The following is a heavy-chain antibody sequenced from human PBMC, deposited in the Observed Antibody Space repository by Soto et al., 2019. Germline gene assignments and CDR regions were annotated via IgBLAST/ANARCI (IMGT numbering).Heavy chain of an antibody. D-gene: IGHD1-26*01. CDR1: GGSTSGYY. CDR2: IYYSGST. CDR3: ARVQSGSYALYYFDY. V-gene: IGHV4-59*01. J-gene: IGHJ4*02. Sequence: LSLTCTVSGGSTSGYYWSWIRQFPGQGLEWIGYIYYSGSTNYNPSLKSRVTISVDRSKNQFSLKLSSVTAGDTAVYFCARVQSGSYALYYFDYWGQGALVTVSS.